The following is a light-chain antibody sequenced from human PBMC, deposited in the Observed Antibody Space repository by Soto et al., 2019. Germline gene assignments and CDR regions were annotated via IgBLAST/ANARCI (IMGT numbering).Light chain of an antibody. V-gene: IGKV1-5*03. Sequence: DIQMTQSPSTLSASIGDRVTISCRASQSISNWLAWYQQKPGKAPKLLISQASNLESGVPSRFSGSGSGTEFTLTISSLQPDDFATFYCQQYDTYSTFGQGTKVEIK. J-gene: IGKJ1*01. CDR3: QQYDTYST. CDR1: QSISNW. CDR2: QAS.